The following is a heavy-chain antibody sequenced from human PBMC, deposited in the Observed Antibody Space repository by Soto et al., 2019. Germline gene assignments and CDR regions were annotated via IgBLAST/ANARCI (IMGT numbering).Heavy chain of an antibody. CDR1: GFTFTSSA. D-gene: IGHD3-10*01. CDR2: IVVGSGNT. Sequence: QMQLVQSGPEVKKPGTSVKVSCKASGFTFTSSAVQWVRQARGQCLEWIGWIVVGSGNTNYAQKFQERVTITRDMSTSTAYMELSSLRSEDTAVYYCAADLRYYYGSGSSYYYGMDVWGQGTTVTVSS. V-gene: IGHV1-58*01. J-gene: IGHJ6*02. CDR3: AADLRYYYGSGSSYYYGMDV.